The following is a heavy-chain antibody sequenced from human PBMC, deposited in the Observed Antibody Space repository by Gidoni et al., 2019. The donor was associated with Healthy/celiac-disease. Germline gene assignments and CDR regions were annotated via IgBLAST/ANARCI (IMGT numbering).Heavy chain of an antibody. CDR1: GGSFSGSY. CDR2: INHSGST. J-gene: IGHJ4*02. V-gene: IGHV4-34*01. CDR3: ARTSSRRGYSYGNNFDY. Sequence: QVQLQQWGAGLLKPSATLSLTCAVYGGSFSGSYWSWIRQPPGKGLEWIGEINHSGSTNYNPSLKSRVTISVDTSKNQFSLKLSSVTAADTAVYYCARTSSRRGYSYGNNFDYWGQGTLVTVSS. D-gene: IGHD5-18*01.